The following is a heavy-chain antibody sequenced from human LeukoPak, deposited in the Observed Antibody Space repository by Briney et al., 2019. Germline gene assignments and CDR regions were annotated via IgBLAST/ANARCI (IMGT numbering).Heavy chain of an antibody. CDR3: AGDSSGTIPEDY. J-gene: IGHJ4*02. D-gene: IGHD3-22*01. Sequence: SETLSLNCAVYGGSFSGYYWSWFRQPPGKGLEWIGEINHSGSTNYNPSLKSRVTISVDTSKNQFSLKLSSVTAADTAVYYCAGDSSGTIPEDYWGQGTLVTVSS. CDR2: INHSGST. CDR1: GGSFSGYY. V-gene: IGHV4-34*01.